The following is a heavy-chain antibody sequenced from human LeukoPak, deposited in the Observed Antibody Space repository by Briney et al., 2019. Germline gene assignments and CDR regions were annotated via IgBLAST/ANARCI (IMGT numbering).Heavy chain of an antibody. Sequence: GRSLRLSCAASGFTFSSYAMHWVRQAPGKGLEWVAVISYDGCNKYCADSVKGRFTISRDNSKNTLYLQMNSLRAEDTAVYYCAMYGDYDYWGQGTLVTVSS. CDR3: AMYGDYDY. V-gene: IGHV3-30-3*01. CDR2: ISYDGCNK. CDR1: GFTFSSYA. D-gene: IGHD4-17*01. J-gene: IGHJ4*02.